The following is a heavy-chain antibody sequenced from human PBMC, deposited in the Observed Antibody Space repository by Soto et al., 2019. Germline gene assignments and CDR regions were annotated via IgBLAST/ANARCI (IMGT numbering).Heavy chain of an antibody. J-gene: IGHJ4*02. D-gene: IGHD6-13*01. CDR2: IYWDDDK. V-gene: IGHV2-5*02. CDR3: AHYSSTSSFDY. CDR1: GFSVSTSGMG. Sequence: QITLKESGPTLVKPTQTFTLACTLSGFSVSTSGMGVGWIRQPPGKALEWLALIYWDDDKRYSPSLKSRLTITKDTSKNQVVLTMTNMDPVDTATYYCAHYSSTSSFDYWGQGTLVTVSS.